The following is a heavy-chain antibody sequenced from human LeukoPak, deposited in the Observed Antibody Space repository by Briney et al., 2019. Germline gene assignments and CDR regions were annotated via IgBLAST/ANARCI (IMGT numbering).Heavy chain of an antibody. D-gene: IGHD2-2*01. J-gene: IGHJ6*03. CDR1: GFTFSDYS. CDR2: ITSGGGYK. V-gene: IGHV3-21*01. Sequence: GGSLRLSCGASGFTFSDYSMKWVRQAPGKGLAWVASITSGGGYKYYADSVKGRFTISRDNAQNSLFLQMNSLRAEDTAVYFCATSGGFVLPNAITGNWYMDVWGRGTSVTVSS. CDR3: ATSGGFVLPNAITGNWYMDV.